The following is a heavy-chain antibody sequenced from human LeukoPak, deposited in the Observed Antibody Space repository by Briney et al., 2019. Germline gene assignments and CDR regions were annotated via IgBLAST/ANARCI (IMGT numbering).Heavy chain of an antibody. CDR1: GLTVSSNY. Sequence: GGSLRLSCAASGLTVSSNYMSWVRQAPGKGLEWVSVIYSGGSTYYADSVKGRFTISRDNSKNTLYLQMNSLRAEDTAVYYCARVVPAAMLDYWGQGTLVTVSS. D-gene: IGHD2-2*01. CDR3: ARVVPAAMLDY. V-gene: IGHV3-66*02. J-gene: IGHJ4*02. CDR2: IYSGGST.